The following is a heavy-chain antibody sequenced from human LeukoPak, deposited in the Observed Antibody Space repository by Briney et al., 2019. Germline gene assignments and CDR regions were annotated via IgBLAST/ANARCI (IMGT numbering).Heavy chain of an antibody. Sequence: GGSLRLSCAASGFTFSSYAMYWVRQAPGKGLEWVSGIFGSGGSTNYADSVKGRFTIPRDNSKNTGYLQMNRLRAEDTAVYYCAKTTTGYSSGRFPGWPVDYWGQGTLVTVSS. D-gene: IGHD6-19*01. J-gene: IGHJ4*02. CDR3: AKTTTGYSSGRFPGWPVDY. CDR2: IFGSGGST. CDR1: GFTFSSYA. V-gene: IGHV3-23*01.